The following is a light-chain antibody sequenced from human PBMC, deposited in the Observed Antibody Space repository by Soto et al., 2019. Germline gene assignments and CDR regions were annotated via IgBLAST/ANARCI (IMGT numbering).Light chain of an antibody. V-gene: IGLV1-40*01. Sequence: QSVLTQPPSVSGAPGHRVTISCTGSSSNIGAGYDVHWYQQLPGTAPKLLIYGNSNRPSGVPDRISGSKSGTSASLSITGLQAEDEADYYCQSYDSSLLGVFGGGTKLTVL. J-gene: IGLJ2*01. CDR3: QSYDSSLLGV. CDR1: SSNIGAGYD. CDR2: GNS.